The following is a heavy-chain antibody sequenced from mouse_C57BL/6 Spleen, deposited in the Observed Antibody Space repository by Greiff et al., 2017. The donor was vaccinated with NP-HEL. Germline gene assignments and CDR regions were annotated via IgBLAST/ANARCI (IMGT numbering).Heavy chain of an antibody. Sequence: QVQLKQSGAELVRPGTSVKLSCKASGYTFTSYWMHWVKQRPGQGLEWIGVIDPSDSYTNYNQKFKGKATLTVDTSSSTAYMQLSSLTSEDSAVYYCARRGYSNYGYAMDYWGQGTSVTVSS. CDR1: GYTFTSYW. CDR3: ARRGYSNYGYAMDY. J-gene: IGHJ4*01. CDR2: IDPSDSYT. V-gene: IGHV1-59*01. D-gene: IGHD2-5*01.